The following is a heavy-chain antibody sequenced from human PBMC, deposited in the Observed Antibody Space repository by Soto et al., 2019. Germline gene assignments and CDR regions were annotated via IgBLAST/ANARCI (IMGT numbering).Heavy chain of an antibody. CDR3: AREVVGDYDILTGYNRPNYGMDV. D-gene: IGHD3-9*01. Sequence: ASVKTSCKASGYTFTSYYMHWVRQAPGQGLEWMGIINPNGGSTSYAQKFQGRVTMTRDTSTSTVYMELSSLRSADTAVYYCAREVVGDYDILTGYNRPNYGMDVWGQGTTVTVSS. CDR1: GYTFTSYY. J-gene: IGHJ6*02. CDR2: INPNGGST. V-gene: IGHV1-46*01.